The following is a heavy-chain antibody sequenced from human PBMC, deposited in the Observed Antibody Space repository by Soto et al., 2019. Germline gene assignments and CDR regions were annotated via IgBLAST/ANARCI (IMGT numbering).Heavy chain of an antibody. CDR3: ARDSTGSGLDYGMDV. CDR1: GFTFNDHY. V-gene: IGHV3-11*06. D-gene: IGHD3-10*01. Sequence: QVQLVESGGGLVKPGGSLRLSCAASGFTFNDHYMTWIRQAPGKGLEWVSSISSDSIYTNSADSVKGRFTISRDNAKNLLYLQMSSLRVEDTAVYYCARDSTGSGLDYGMDVWGQGTTVAVSS. CDR2: ISSDSIYT. J-gene: IGHJ6*02.